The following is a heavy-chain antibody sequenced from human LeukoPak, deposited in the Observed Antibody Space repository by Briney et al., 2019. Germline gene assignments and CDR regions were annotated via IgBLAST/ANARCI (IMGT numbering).Heavy chain of an antibody. Sequence: SETLSLTCAVYGGTFSGYYWSWIRQPPGKGLEWIGEINHSGSTNYNPSLKSRVTISVGTSKNQFSLKLSSVTGADTAVYYCARAKKRNITEGGFDYWGQGTLVTVSS. J-gene: IGHJ4*02. CDR3: ARAKKRNITEGGFDY. CDR2: INHSGST. D-gene: IGHD2/OR15-2a*01. V-gene: IGHV4-34*01. CDR1: GGTFSGYY.